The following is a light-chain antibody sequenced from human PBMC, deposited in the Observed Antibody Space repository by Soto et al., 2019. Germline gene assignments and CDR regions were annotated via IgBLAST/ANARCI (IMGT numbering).Light chain of an antibody. CDR1: QSVTSN. Sequence: EIVMTQSPATLSVSPGERATLSCRASQSVTSNLAWYQQKPGQAPRIIIYNASTRATGIPARFSGSGSGTEFSLTISSLQSEDFAVYYCQQYYNWPRTFGRGTKVEIK. V-gene: IGKV3-15*01. CDR3: QQYYNWPRT. J-gene: IGKJ1*01. CDR2: NAS.